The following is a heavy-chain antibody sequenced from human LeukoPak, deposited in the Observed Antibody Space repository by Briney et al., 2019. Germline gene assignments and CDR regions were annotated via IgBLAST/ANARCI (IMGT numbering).Heavy chain of an antibody. CDR2: ISSSSSYI. D-gene: IGHD4-17*01. Sequence: GGPLRLSCAASGFTFSSYSMNWVRQAPGKGLEWVSSISSSSSYIYYADSVKGRFTISRDNAKNSLYLQMNSLRAEDTAVYYCARDRSDYGDYDPFDYWGQGTLVTVSS. J-gene: IGHJ4*02. CDR1: GFTFSSYS. V-gene: IGHV3-21*01. CDR3: ARDRSDYGDYDPFDY.